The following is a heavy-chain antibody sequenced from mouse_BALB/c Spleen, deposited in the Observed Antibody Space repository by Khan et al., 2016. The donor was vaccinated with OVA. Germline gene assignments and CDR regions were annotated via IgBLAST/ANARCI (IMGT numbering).Heavy chain of an antibody. CDR3: ARWFTY. V-gene: IGHV3-2*02. CDR2: ISHSDST. Sequence: EVQLHESGPGLVKPSQSLSFTCSVTGYSITSAYAWNWIRQFPGNKLEWMGYISHSDSTTYNPSLKSRISITRDTSKNQFFLQLNSVTAEDTATYYCARWFTYWGQGILVTVSA. J-gene: IGHJ3*01. CDR1: GYSITSAYA.